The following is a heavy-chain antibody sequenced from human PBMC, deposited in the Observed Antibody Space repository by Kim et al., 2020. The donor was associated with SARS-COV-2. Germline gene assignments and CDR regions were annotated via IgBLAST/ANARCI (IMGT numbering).Heavy chain of an antibody. J-gene: IGHJ4*02. Sequence: GGSLRLSCAASGFTFGNYVMTWVRQVPGKGLEWVSGISGAGDGETYYTDSVKGRFTISRDDSKNTLYLQMNSLRAEDTALYYCTKCAVPAATPCLYFDYWGQGTPVTVSS. V-gene: IGHV3-23*01. D-gene: IGHD2-2*02. CDR1: GFTFGNYV. CDR3: TKCAVPAATPCLYFDY. CDR2: ISGAGDGET.